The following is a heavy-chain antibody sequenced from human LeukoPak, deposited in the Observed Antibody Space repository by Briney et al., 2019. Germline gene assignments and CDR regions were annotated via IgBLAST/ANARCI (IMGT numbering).Heavy chain of an antibody. V-gene: IGHV1-2*02. CDR1: GYTFTGYY. Sequence: ASVKVSCKASGYTFTGYYMHWVRQAPGQGLEWMGWINPNSGGANYAQKFQGRVTMTRDTSISTAYMELSRLRSDDTAVYYCARDATMVRGVSWFGPWGQGTLVTVSS. J-gene: IGHJ5*02. D-gene: IGHD3-10*01. CDR2: INPNSGGA. CDR3: ARDATMVRGVSWFGP.